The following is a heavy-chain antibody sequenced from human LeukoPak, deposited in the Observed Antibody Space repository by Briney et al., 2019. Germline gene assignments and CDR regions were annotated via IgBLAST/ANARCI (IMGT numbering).Heavy chain of an antibody. D-gene: IGHD2-2*01. CDR2: ISYDGSNK. J-gene: IGHJ4*02. CDR1: RFTFSSYG. Sequence: GGSLRLSCAASRFTFSSYGMHWVRQAPGKGLEWVAVISYDGSNKYYADSVKGRFTISRDNSKNTLYLQMNSLRAEDTAVYYCAKDPNCSSTSCYDYWGQGTLVTVSS. CDR3: AKDPNCSSTSCYDY. V-gene: IGHV3-30*18.